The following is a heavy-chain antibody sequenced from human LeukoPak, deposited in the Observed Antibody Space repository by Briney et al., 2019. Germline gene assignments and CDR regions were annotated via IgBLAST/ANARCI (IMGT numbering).Heavy chain of an antibody. CDR3: AKANYYDSSGYYENLDY. CDR2: ISSYSTTI. J-gene: IGHJ4*02. Sequence: PGGSLRLSCAASGFTFSSYSMNWVRQAPGKGLEWISYISSYSTTIYYADSVKGRFTVSRDNAKNSLYLQMNSLRAEDTAVYYCAKANYYDSSGYYENLDYWGQGTLVTVSS. CDR1: GFTFSSYS. V-gene: IGHV3-48*01. D-gene: IGHD3-22*01.